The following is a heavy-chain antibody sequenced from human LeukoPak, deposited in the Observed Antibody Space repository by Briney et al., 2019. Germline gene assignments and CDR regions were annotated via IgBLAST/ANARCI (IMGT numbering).Heavy chain of an antibody. J-gene: IGHJ3*02. CDR1: GYRFTTDY. CDR2: IYPDDSET. Sequence: GESLQISCKASGYRFTTDYIGWVRQMPEKGLEWMGIIYPDDSETNYSPSFQGQVSMSVDKSITTAYLQWSSLKASDTAIYYCARQAYGSHFDAFDIWGQGTMVTVSS. V-gene: IGHV5-51*01. CDR3: ARQAYGSHFDAFDI. D-gene: IGHD3-22*01.